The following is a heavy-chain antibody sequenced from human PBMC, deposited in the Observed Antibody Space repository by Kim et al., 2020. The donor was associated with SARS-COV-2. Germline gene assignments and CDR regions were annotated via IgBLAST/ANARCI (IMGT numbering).Heavy chain of an antibody. CDR3: AKDLGIAVAGFDY. CDR1: GFTFDAYA. D-gene: IGHD6-19*01. J-gene: IGHJ4*02. Sequence: GGSLRLSCAASGFTFDAYAMHWVRQAPGKGLVWVSGISWNSGSIGYADSVKGRFTISRDNAKNSLYLQMNSLRAEDTALYYCAKDLGIAVAGFDYWGQGT. CDR2: ISWNSGSI. V-gene: IGHV3-9*01.